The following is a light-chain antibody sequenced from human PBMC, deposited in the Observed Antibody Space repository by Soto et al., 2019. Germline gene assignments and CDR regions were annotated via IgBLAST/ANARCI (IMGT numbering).Light chain of an antibody. V-gene: IGKV1-9*01. CDR1: QGISSY. J-gene: IGKJ4*01. CDR3: QHLNGYPQT. Sequence: IQLTQSPSSLSASVGDRVTITCRASQGISSYLVWYQQKPGKAPKLLIYAASTLQSGVPSRFSGSGSGTDITLTISSLQPEDFATYYCQHLNGYPQTFGGGTKVEIK. CDR2: AAS.